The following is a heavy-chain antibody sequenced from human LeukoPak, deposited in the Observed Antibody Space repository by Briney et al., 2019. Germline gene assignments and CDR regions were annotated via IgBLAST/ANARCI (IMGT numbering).Heavy chain of an antibody. CDR1: GFTFSGSA. CDR3: TSDYGGNSYAFDI. J-gene: IGHJ3*02. Sequence: GGSLRLSCAASGFTFSGSAMHWVRQASGKGLEWVGRIRSKANSYATAYAASVKGRFTISRDDSKNTAYLQMNSLKTEDTAVYYCTSDYGGNSYAFDIWGQGTMVTVSS. CDR2: IRSKANSYAT. V-gene: IGHV3-73*01. D-gene: IGHD4-23*01.